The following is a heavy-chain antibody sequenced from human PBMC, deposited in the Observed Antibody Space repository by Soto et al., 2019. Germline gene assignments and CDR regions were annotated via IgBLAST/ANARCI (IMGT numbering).Heavy chain of an antibody. Sequence: EVQVLESGGGLVQPGGSRRLSCATSGFIFSACVMSWVRQVPGKGLEWVSAITGKSEDTLYADRVKGRFTISRDNSKNTVYLQMNSLKAEDSAIYYCVKESYNRRTDFDYWGQGTLVTVSS. J-gene: IGHJ4*02. CDR3: VKESYNRRTDFDY. CDR1: GFIFSACV. V-gene: IGHV3-23*01. CDR2: ITGKSEDT. D-gene: IGHD3-10*01.